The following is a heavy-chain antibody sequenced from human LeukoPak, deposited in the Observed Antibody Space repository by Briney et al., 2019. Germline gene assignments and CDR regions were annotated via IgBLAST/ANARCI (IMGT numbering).Heavy chain of an antibody. CDR2: TYYRSKWYN. CDR3: AREKYQLELRRVGMDV. J-gene: IGHJ6*02. CDR1: GDSVSSNSAA. D-gene: IGHD1-7*01. Sequence: SQTLSLTCAISGDSVSSNSAAWNWVRQSPSRGLEWLGRTYYRSKWYNDYAVSVKSRITINPDTSKNQFSLQLNSVTPEDTAVYYRAREKYQLELRRVGMDVWGQGTTVTVSS. V-gene: IGHV6-1*01.